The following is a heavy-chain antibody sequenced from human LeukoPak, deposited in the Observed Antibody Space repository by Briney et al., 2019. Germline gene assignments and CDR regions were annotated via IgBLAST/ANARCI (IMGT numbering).Heavy chain of an antibody. CDR1: GFTVTSSA. Sequence: SVKVSCKASGFTVTSSAVQWVRQARGQRLVWIGCIVIGSVNTNYAQKFQERVTITRDMSTSTAYMELSSLRSEDTAVYYCAASIIGYCSSTSCYDGGPFDYWGQGTLVTVSS. V-gene: IGHV1-58*01. D-gene: IGHD2-2*01. J-gene: IGHJ4*02. CDR2: IVIGSVNT. CDR3: AASIIGYCSSTSCYDGGPFDY.